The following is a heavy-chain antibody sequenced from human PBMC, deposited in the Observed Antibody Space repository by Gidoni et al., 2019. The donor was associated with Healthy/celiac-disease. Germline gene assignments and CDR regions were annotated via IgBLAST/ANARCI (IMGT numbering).Heavy chain of an antibody. Sequence: VQLVESGGGVVQPGRPLRLSCAASGFTFSSYGMHWVRQAPGKGLGWVAVIWYDGSNKYYADSVKGRFTISRDNSKNTLYLQMNSLRAEDTAVYYCARASSSSLADAFDIWGQGTMVTVSS. CDR3: ARASSSSLADAFDI. CDR2: IWYDGSNK. J-gene: IGHJ3*02. CDR1: GFTFSSYG. D-gene: IGHD6-13*01. V-gene: IGHV3-33*01.